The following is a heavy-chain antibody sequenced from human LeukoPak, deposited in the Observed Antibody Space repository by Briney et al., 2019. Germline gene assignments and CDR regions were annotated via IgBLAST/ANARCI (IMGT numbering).Heavy chain of an antibody. CDR2: ISAYNGNT. CDR3: ARANMSYSSSPYYYYYMDV. J-gene: IGHJ6*03. D-gene: IGHD6-6*01. Sequence: ASVKVSCKASGYTFTSYGISWVRQAPGQGLEWMGWISAYNGNTNYAQKLQGRVTMTTDESTSTAYMELSSLRSEDTAVYYCARANMSYSSSPYYYYYMDVWGKGTTVTVSS. V-gene: IGHV1-18*01. CDR1: GYTFTSYG.